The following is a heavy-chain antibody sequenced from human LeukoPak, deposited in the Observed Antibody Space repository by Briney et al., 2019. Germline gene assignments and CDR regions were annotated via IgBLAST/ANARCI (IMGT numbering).Heavy chain of an antibody. CDR1: GYSISSGYY. Sequence: SETLSLTCAVSGYSISSGYYWGWIRQPPGKGLEWIGSIYHSGSTYYNPSLKSRVTISVDTSKNQFSLRLSSVTAADTAVYYCARQLPGRVRGCSSTSCYGDYFDYWGQGTLVTVSS. D-gene: IGHD2-2*01. J-gene: IGHJ4*02. CDR2: IYHSGST. CDR3: ARQLPGRVRGCSSTSCYGDYFDY. V-gene: IGHV4-38-2*01.